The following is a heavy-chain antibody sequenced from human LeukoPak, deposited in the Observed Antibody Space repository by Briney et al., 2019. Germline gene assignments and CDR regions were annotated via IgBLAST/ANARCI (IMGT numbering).Heavy chain of an antibody. CDR2: ISSSSSYI. J-gene: IGHJ4*02. D-gene: IGHD2-2*03. V-gene: IGHV3-21*01. Sequence: GGSLRLSCAASGFTFSSYSMNWVRQAPGKGLEWVSSISSSSSYIYYADSVKGRFTISRDNAKNSLYLQMNSLRAEDTAVYYCARPGYCSSTSCLKEARKLGVRPYYFDYWGQGTLVTVSS. CDR3: ARPGYCSSTSCLKEARKLGVRPYYFDY. CDR1: GFTFSSYS.